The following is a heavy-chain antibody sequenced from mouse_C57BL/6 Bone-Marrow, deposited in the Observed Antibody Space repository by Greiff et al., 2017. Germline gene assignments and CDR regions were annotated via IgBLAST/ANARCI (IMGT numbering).Heavy chain of an antibody. J-gene: IGHJ4*01. V-gene: IGHV1-39*01. CDR2: INPNYGTT. D-gene: IGHD2-4*01. CDR1: GYSFTDYN. CDR3: ARYDYGDY. Sequence: EVQLQQSGPELVKPGASVTISCTASGYSFTDYNLNWVKPSNGKSLQWIGVINPNYGTTSYNQKFKGKATLTVDQSSSTAYMQLNSLTSEDSAVYYCARYDYGDYWGQGTSVTVSS.